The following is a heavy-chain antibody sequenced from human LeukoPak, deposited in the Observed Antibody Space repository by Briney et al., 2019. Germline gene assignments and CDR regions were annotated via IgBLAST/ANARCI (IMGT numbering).Heavy chain of an antibody. V-gene: IGHV6-1*01. CDR1: GDSVSSKSAA. D-gene: IGHD6-13*01. J-gene: IGHJ4*02. CDR2: TYYRSKWYN. CDR3: ARDEEQQLVGGFDY. Sequence: SQTLSLTCAISGDSVSSKSAAWNWIRQSPSRGLEWLGRTYYRSKWYNDSAVSVKSRITINPDTSKNQFSLRLNSVTPEDTAVYYCARDEEQQLVGGFDYWGQGTLVTVSS.